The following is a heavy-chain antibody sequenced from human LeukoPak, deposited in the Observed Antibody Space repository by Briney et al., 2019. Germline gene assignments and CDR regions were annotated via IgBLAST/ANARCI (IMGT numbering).Heavy chain of an antibody. CDR1: GGSISISSYY. CDR2: IYYSGST. J-gene: IGHJ5*02. V-gene: IGHV4-39*01. Sequence: SETLSLTCTVSGGSISISSYYWGWIRQPPGKGLEWIGSIYYSGSTYYNPSLKSRVTISVDTSKNQFSLKLSSVTAADTAVYYCARDDYGDQTPFYWFDPWGQGTLVTVSS. CDR3: ARDDYGDQTPFYWFDP. D-gene: IGHD4-17*01.